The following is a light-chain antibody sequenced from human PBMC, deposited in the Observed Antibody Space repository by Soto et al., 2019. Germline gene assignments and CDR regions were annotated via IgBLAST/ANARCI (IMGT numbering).Light chain of an antibody. CDR1: SSDVGSYNS. CDR2: EVS. CDR3: SSYTTSYTYF. J-gene: IGLJ1*01. Sequence: QSALTQPPSVSGSPGQSVTISCTGTSSDVGSYNSVSWYQQPPGTVPKLMIFEVSNRPSGVPDRFSGSKSGNTASLTISGLQAEDEADYYCSSYTTSYTYFFGTGTKLTVL. V-gene: IGLV2-18*02.